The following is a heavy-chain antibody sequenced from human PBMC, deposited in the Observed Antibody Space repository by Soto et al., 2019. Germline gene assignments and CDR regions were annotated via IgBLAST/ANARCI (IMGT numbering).Heavy chain of an antibody. CDR3: ARVGYGYDFGSGLDI. CDR2: ISHDASQK. V-gene: IGHV3-30-3*01. D-gene: IGHD3-10*01. J-gene: IGHJ4*01. Sequence: QVQLVESGGGVVQPGRSLRLSCVASGFAFSQFSIHWVRQAPGKGLDWVAVISHDASQKYYADSVRGRFTISRDNSKNTLYLQMNTVRLDDTAVYHCARVGYGYDFGSGLDIWGQGTLVTVSS. CDR1: GFAFSQFS.